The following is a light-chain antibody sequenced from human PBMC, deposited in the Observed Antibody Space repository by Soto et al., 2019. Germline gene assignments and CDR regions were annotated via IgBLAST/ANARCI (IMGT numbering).Light chain of an antibody. CDR3: QQRSNWPKT. Sequence: EIVLTQSPATLSLSPGERATLSCRASQSVSSYLAWYQQKPGQAPRLLIYDASNRATGIPARFSGSGSGTDFTLTIGSLEPEDFAVYYCQQRSNWPKTFGQGTTLEIK. CDR2: DAS. J-gene: IGKJ2*01. V-gene: IGKV3-11*01. CDR1: QSVSSY.